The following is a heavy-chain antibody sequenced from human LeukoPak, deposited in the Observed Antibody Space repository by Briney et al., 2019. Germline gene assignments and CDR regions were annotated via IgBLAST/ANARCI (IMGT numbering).Heavy chain of an antibody. V-gene: IGHV3-15*01. D-gene: IGHD3-22*01. J-gene: IGHJ4*02. Sequence: GGSLRLSCVASGFTFSNAWMSWVRQAPGKGLEWVGRIKSKTDGGTTDYAAPVKGRFTISRDDSKNTLYLQMNSLKTEDTAVYYCTTADYYDSSGYYEVWGQGTLVTVSS. CDR2: IKSKTDGGTT. CDR1: GFTFSNAW. CDR3: TTADYYDSSGYYEV.